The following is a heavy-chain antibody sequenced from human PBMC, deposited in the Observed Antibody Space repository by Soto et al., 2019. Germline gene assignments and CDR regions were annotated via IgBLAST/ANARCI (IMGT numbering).Heavy chain of an antibody. Sequence: PGGSLRLSCTTSRFTFRNYAMTWVRQTPGKGLQWVSSIWGSGDDTNYADSVRGRFTMSRDSSKNTLYLQMNSLRAEDTAVYYCARDPNGDYIGAFDFWGQGITVTVSS. J-gene: IGHJ3*01. CDR2: IWGSGDDT. D-gene: IGHD4-17*01. V-gene: IGHV3-23*01. CDR1: RFTFRNYA. CDR3: ARDPNGDYIGAFDF.